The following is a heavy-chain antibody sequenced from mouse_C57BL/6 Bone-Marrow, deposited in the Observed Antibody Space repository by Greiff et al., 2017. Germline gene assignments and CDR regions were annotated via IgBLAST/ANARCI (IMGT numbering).Heavy chain of an antibody. CDR1: GFSFTSYA. CDR3: AGGSGYWYFDV. D-gene: IGHD1-1*01. V-gene: IGHV2-9-1*01. J-gene: IGHJ1*03. Sequence: VQLQESGPGLVAPQSPSITCTVSGFSFTSYAISCVRQPPGKCPEWLGVIWNGGGTNYNSALKFRLSSSKDNSKSQVVIKVNSLQTDDTARYYCAGGSGYWYFDVWGTGTTVTVSS. CDR2: IWNGGGT.